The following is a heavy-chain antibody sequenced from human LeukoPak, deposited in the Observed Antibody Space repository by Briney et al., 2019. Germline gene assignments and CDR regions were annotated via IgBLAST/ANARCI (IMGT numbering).Heavy chain of an antibody. D-gene: IGHD2-8*01. CDR2: INSDGGST. V-gene: IGHV3-74*01. Sequence: GGSLRLSCAASGFTLSSYWMHWVRQAPGKGLVWVSGINSDGGSTRYADSVKGRFIITRGNAKNMLYLQMNSLRAEDTAVYYCASMNGHAFDIWGQGTRVTVSS. CDR1: GFTLSSYW. CDR3: ASMNGHAFDI. J-gene: IGHJ3*02.